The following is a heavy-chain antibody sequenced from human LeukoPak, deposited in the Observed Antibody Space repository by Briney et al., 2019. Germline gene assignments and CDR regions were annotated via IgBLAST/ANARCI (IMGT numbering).Heavy chain of an antibody. V-gene: IGHV5-51*01. CDR3: ARRLAVAGNWFDP. Sequence: GESLKISCKGSGYSFTSYWIGWVRQMPGKGLEWLGIIYPGDSDTRYSPSFQGQVTISADKSISTAYLQWSSLKASDTAIYYCARRLAVAGNWFDPWGQGTLVTVSS. CDR1: GYSFTSYW. J-gene: IGHJ5*02. CDR2: IYPGDSDT. D-gene: IGHD6-19*01.